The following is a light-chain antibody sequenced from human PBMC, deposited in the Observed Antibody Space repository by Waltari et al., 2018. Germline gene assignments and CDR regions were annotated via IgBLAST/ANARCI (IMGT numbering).Light chain of an antibody. CDR3: MQSIQLPIT. V-gene: IGKV2D-29*01. CDR1: HSLLHSNGRTF. CDR2: EVS. Sequence: DIVMTQTPLSLSVPSGQPASLSCTSRHSLLHSNGRTFFFWYLQKPGQPQQLLIYEVSNRFSGVPDRFSGSGSGTDFTLRISRVEAEDVGVYYCMQSIQLPITFGQGTRLEMK. J-gene: IGKJ5*01.